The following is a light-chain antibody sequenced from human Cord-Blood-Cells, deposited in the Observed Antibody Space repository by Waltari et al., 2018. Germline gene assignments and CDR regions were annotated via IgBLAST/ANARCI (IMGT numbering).Light chain of an antibody. V-gene: IGKV1-5*03. CDR2: KAS. CDR1: QSISSW. CDR3: HST. J-gene: IGKJ1*01. Sequence: DIQMTQSPSTLSASVGDRVTITCRASQSISSWLAWYQQKPGKAPKLLIYKASSLESGVPSRFSGSGSGTEFTLTISSLQPDDFATYYCHSTFGQGTKVEIK.